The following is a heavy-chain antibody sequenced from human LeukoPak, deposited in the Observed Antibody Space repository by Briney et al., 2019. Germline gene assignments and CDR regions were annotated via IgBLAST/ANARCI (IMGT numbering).Heavy chain of an antibody. D-gene: IGHD6-13*01. V-gene: IGHV3-48*04. CDR1: GFTFSIYS. CDR2: ISDSSSAI. J-gene: IGHJ5*01. CDR3: ARGYGTSWFYS. Sequence: GGSLRLSCAASGFTFSIYSMTWVRQTPGKGPEWVSYISDSSSAIYYADSVEGRSTISRDNDKNSLYLQMNSLRVDDTAVYYCARGYGTSWFYSWGQGTLVTVSS.